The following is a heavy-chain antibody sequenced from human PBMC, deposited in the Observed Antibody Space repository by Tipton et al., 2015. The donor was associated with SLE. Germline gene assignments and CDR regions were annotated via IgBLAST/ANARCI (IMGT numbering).Heavy chain of an antibody. CDR1: GGSISSRSYD. J-gene: IGHJ5*02. CDR3: ARLGRQQLGKGNWFDP. Sequence: TLSLTCTVSGGSISSRSYDWGWIRQPPGKGLEWIGSIYDTGNTYYNPSLKSRVTISVDTSKNQFSLKLSSVTAADTAVYYCARLGRQQLGKGNWFDPWGQGILVTVSS. CDR2: IYDTGNT. D-gene: IGHD6-13*01. V-gene: IGHV4-39*01.